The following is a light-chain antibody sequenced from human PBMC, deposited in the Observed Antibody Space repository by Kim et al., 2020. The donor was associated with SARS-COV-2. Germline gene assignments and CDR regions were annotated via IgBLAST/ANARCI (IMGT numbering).Light chain of an antibody. CDR2: DVS. V-gene: IGLV2-14*01. CDR1: SSDVGAYNY. Sequence: QSALTQPASVSGSPGQSITISCTGTSSDVGAYNYVSWYQQHPGKAPKVMIYDVSKRPSGVSDHFSASKSGNTASLTISGLQAEDEADYYCSSYTSSTTWVFGGGTQLTVL. CDR3: SSYTSSTTWV. J-gene: IGLJ3*02.